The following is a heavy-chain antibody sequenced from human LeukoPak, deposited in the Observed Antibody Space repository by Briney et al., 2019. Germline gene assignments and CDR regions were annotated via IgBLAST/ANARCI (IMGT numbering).Heavy chain of an antibody. Sequence: GGSLRLSCAASGFTVSSNYMSWARQAPGKGLEWVSVIYSGGSTYYADSVKGRFTISRDNSKNTLYLQMNSLRAEDTAVYYCARDYSYGYKDAFDIWGQGTMVTVSS. CDR1: GFTVSSNY. D-gene: IGHD5-18*01. CDR2: IYSGGST. V-gene: IGHV3-53*01. CDR3: ARDYSYGYKDAFDI. J-gene: IGHJ3*02.